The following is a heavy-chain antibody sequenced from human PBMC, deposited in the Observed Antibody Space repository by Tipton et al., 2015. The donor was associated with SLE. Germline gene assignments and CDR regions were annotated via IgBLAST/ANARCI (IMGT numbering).Heavy chain of an antibody. J-gene: IGHJ5*02. V-gene: IGHV4-34*01. Sequence: TLSLTCAVYGWSLREYQWSWVRQPPGKGPEWIGGITLGGATDYNPSLKSRVAISVDTSKNQFSLKLNSVTAADTAVYYCARGSSTWIRSWGQGTLVTVSS. CDR3: ARGSSTWIRS. CDR1: GWSLREYQ. CDR2: ITLGGAT. D-gene: IGHD2-2*01.